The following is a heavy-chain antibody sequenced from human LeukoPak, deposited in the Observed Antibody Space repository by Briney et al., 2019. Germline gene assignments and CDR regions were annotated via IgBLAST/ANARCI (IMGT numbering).Heavy chain of an antibody. J-gene: IGHJ4*02. CDR3: ARSYFGVVAGALGY. V-gene: IGHV4-30-2*01. Sequence: PSQTLSLTFTVSGGSISSGGYYWSWIRQPPGKGLEWIGYIYHSGSTYYNPSLKSRVTISVDRSKNQFSLKLSSVTAADTAVYYCARSYFGVVAGALGYWGQGTLVTVSS. CDR2: IYHSGST. D-gene: IGHD3-3*01. CDR1: GGSISSGGYY.